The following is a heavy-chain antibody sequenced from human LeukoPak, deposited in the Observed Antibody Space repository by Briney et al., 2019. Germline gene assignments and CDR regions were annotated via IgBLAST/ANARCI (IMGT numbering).Heavy chain of an antibody. J-gene: IGHJ6*03. CDR3: AIRYGSGEKYYYYYYMDV. D-gene: IGHD3-10*01. CDR1: GYTFTSYD. CDR2: MNPNSGNT. V-gene: IGHV1-8*01. Sequence: ASVKVSCKASGYTFTSYDINWVRQATGQGLEWMGWMNPNSGNTGYAQKFQGRVTMPRNTSISTAYMELSSLRSEDTAVYYCAIRYGSGEKYYYYYYMDVWGKGTTVTVSS.